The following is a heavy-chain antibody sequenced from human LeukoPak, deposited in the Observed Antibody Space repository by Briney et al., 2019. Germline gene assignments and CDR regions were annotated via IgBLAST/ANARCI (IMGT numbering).Heavy chain of an antibody. Sequence: PGGSLRLSCVASGFTFSNAWMNWVRQAPGKGLEWVGHIKTKSDGGPTDYAAPVKGRFTISRDDSKNTLYLQMNSLKTEDTAVYYCTTNDAIDIWGQGTMVTVSS. CDR2: IKTKSDGGPT. CDR1: GFTFSNAW. J-gene: IGHJ3*02. V-gene: IGHV3-15*01. CDR3: TTNDAIDI.